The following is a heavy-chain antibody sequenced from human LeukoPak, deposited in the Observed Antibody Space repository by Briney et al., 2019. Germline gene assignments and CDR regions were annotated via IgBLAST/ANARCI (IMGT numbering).Heavy chain of an antibody. V-gene: IGHV4-59*08. CDR2: IYNSGNT. Sequence: SETLSLTCTVSGGSISSYYWSWIRQPPGKGLEWIGYIYNSGNTNYNPSLKSRVTMSIDTSKNQFSLKLSSVTAADTAVYYCARHPYQLLWLSWFDPWGQGTLVTVSS. J-gene: IGHJ5*02. CDR3: ARHPYQLLWLSWFDP. CDR1: GGSISSYY. D-gene: IGHD2-2*01.